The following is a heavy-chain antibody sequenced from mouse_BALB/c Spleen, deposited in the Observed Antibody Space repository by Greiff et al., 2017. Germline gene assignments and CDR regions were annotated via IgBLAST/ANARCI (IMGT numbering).Heavy chain of an antibody. D-gene: IGHD2-3*01. CDR1: GYTFSSYW. V-gene: IGHV1-18*01. Sequence: EVQLQQSGAELMKPGASVKISCKATGYTFSSYWIEWVKQRPGHGLEWIGGINPNNGGTSYNQKFKGKATLTVDKSSSTAYMELRSLTSEDSAVYYCARDDADYWGQGTTLTVSS. CDR2: INPNNGGT. J-gene: IGHJ2*01. CDR3: ARDDADY.